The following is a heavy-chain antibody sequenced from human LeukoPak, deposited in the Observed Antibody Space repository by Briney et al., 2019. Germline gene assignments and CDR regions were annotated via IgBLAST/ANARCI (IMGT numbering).Heavy chain of an antibody. D-gene: IGHD2-2*01. CDR1: GFTFSSYS. CDR3: ARLWVTAPDY. V-gene: IGHV3-21*04. CDR2: ISSSSNYA. J-gene: IGHJ4*02. Sequence: GGSLRLSCAASGFTFSSYSINWVRQAPGKGPEWVSSISSSSNYAYYADSVKGRFTISRDNAKNSLYLQMNSLRAEDTAVYYCARLWVTAPDYWGQGTLVTVST.